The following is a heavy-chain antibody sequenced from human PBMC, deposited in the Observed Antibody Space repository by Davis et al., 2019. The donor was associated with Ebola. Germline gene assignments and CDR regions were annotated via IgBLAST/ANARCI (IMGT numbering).Heavy chain of an antibody. Sequence: MPSETLSLTCTVSGGSISSSSYYWGWIRQPPGKGLEWIGEINHSGSTNYNPSLKSRVTISVDTSKNQFSLKLSSVTAADTAVYYCARGRDFWRNWGQGTLVTVSS. D-gene: IGHD3-3*01. J-gene: IGHJ4*02. CDR2: INHSGST. CDR1: GGSISSSSYY. V-gene: IGHV4-39*07. CDR3: ARGRDFWRN.